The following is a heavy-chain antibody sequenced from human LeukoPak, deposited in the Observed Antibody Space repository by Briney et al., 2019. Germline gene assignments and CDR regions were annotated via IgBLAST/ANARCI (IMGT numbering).Heavy chain of an antibody. CDR1: GGSISIYY. Sequence: PSGTLSLTCTVSGGSISIYYWSCIRQPPGKGLEWIGYIYYSGSTNYNPSLKSRVTISVNTSKNQFSLNLSSLTAADPAVYYCARAALSHRGASCPYFDYWGQGTLVTVSS. CDR3: ARAALSHRGASCPYFDY. CDR2: IYYSGST. J-gene: IGHJ4*01. V-gene: IGHV4-59*01. D-gene: IGHD2-15*01.